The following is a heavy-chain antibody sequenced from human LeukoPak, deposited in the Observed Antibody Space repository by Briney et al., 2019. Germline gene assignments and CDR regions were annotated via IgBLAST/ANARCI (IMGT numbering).Heavy chain of an antibody. CDR1: GFTVSSNY. CDR2: IYSDGST. D-gene: IGHD2-21*01. J-gene: IGHJ4*02. V-gene: IGHV3-53*01. Sequence: GGSLRLSCAASGFTVSSNYMSWVRQAPGKGLHWVSVIYSDGSTYYTDSVKGRFTISRDNSKNTLSLQMNSLRAEDKAVYYCARGVGIRYFDYWGQGTLVTVSS. CDR3: ARGVGIRYFDY.